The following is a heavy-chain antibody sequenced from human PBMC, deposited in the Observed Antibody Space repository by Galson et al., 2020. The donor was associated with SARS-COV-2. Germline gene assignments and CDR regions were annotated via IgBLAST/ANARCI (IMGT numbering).Heavy chain of an antibody. V-gene: IGHV3-7*01. Sequence: GESLKISCAASGFTFSSYWMSWVRQAPGKGLEWVANIKQDGSEKYYVDSGKGRFTISRDNAKNSLSLQMNSLRAEDTAVYFCARDPAYYDILTNYYYYGVDVWGQGTTVTVSS. D-gene: IGHD3-9*01. CDR2: IKQDGSEK. CDR3: ARDPAYYDILTNYYYYGVDV. J-gene: IGHJ6*02. CDR1: GFTFSSYW.